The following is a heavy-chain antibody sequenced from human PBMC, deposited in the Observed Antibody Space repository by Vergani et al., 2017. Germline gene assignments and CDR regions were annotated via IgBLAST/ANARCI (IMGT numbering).Heavy chain of an antibody. CDR1: GGSFNTYY. CDR2: IYSTGST. V-gene: IGHV4-59*08. D-gene: IGHD3-10*01. Sequence: QVQLQQWGAGLVKPSETLSLTCTVSGGSFNTYYWSWIRQSPGKGLEWIGYIYSTGSTYYNPSLKSRVTISVDTSKNQFSLKLSSVTAADTAVYYCARPFYYGSGPWGRGAFDIWGQGTMVTVSS. J-gene: IGHJ3*02. CDR3: ARPFYYGSGPWGRGAFDI.